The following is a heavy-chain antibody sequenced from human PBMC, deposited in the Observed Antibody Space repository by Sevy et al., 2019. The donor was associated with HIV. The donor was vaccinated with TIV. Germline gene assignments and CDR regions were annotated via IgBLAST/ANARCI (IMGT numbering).Heavy chain of an antibody. Sequence: ASVKVSCKASGYTFTSYYMHWVRQAPGQALEWMGIINPSGGSTSYAQKFQGRVTMTRDTSTSTVYMELSSLRSEDTAVYYCARESYCSSTSCYAGEPQYGMDVWGQGTTVTVSS. J-gene: IGHJ6*02. CDR3: ARESYCSSTSCYAGEPQYGMDV. V-gene: IGHV1-46*03. CDR2: INPSGGST. D-gene: IGHD2-2*01. CDR1: GYTFTSYY.